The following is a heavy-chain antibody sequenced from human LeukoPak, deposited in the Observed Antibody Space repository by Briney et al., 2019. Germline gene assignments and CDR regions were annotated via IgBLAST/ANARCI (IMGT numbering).Heavy chain of an antibody. V-gene: IGHV3-11*06. CDR1: GSTFSDYY. CDR2: ISSSSSYT. Sequence: PGGSLRLSCAASGSTFSDYYMSWIRQAPGKGLEWVSYISSSSSYTNYADSVKGRFTISRDNAKNSLYLQMNSLRAEDTAVYYCARIPGSSWSLGAWFDPWGQGTLVTVSS. J-gene: IGHJ5*02. CDR3: ARIPGSSWSLGAWFDP. D-gene: IGHD6-13*01.